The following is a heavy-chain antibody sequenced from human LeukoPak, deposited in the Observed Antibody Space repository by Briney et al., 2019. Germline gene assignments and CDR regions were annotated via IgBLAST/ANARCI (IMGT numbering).Heavy chain of an antibody. CDR2: IYYSGST. CDR1: GGY. J-gene: IGHJ5*02. V-gene: IGHV4-31*11. Sequence: SETLSLTCAVYGGYWSWIRQPPGKGLEWIGYIYYSGSTYYNPSLKSRVTISVDTSKNQFSLKLSSVTAADTAVYYCARNENWFDPWGQGTLVTVSS. CDR3: ARNENWFDP.